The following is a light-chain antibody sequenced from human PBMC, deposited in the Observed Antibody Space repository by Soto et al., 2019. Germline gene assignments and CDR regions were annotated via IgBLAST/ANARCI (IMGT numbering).Light chain of an antibody. Sequence: IVLTQSPGTLSFSPGERATLSCRASQSVRSNFLAWYQQKPGQAPRLLIYGASNRATGIPDRFSGSGSGTDFTLTITRLEPEDFAMYSCQRYDILWTFGQGTKVDI. V-gene: IGKV3-20*01. J-gene: IGKJ1*01. CDR3: QRYDILWT. CDR2: GAS. CDR1: QSVRSNF.